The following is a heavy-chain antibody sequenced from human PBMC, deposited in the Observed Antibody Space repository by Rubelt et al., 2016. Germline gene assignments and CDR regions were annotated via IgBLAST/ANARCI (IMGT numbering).Heavy chain of an antibody. Sequence: EVQLLESGGGVVQPGRSLRLSCVASGFTFTNSWMGWVRLAPGKGLEWVANINPEGSETNYVDSVKGRFTMSRDNAKNSLSLQMKSLRAEDTAGYYCAKDFLATRPGGWFDPWGQGTLVTVSS. D-gene: IGHD6-6*01. V-gene: IGHV3-7*03. CDR2: INPEGSET. CDR1: GFTFTNSW. J-gene: IGHJ5*02. CDR3: AKDFLATRPGGWFDP.